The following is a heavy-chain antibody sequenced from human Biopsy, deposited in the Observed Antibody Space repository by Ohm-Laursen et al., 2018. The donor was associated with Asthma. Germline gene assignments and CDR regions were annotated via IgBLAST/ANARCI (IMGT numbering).Heavy chain of an antibody. CDR1: GDSFSNYA. V-gene: IGHV1-69*13. J-gene: IGHJ6*02. Sequence: SVKVSCKASGDSFSNYAISWVRQAPGQGLEWMGGLIPVLGTPDHAQMFEGRVTITADESTSTAYMELSSLSSEDTAVYYCAESDYYGSGYYYGMDVWGQGTTVTVSS. CDR3: AESDYYGSGYYYGMDV. CDR2: LIPVLGTP. D-gene: IGHD3-10*01.